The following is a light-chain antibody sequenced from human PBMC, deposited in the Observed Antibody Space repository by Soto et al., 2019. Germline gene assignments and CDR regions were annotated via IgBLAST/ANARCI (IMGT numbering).Light chain of an antibody. J-gene: IGKJ1*01. CDR3: QQYNSYSRT. CDR1: QSISSW. Sequence: DIQXTQSPSTLSASVGDRVTITCRASQSISSWVAWYQQKPGKAPKLLIYKASSLESGVPSRFSGSGSGTEFTLTISSLQTDDFATYYCQQYNSYSRTFGQGTKVDIK. CDR2: KAS. V-gene: IGKV1-5*03.